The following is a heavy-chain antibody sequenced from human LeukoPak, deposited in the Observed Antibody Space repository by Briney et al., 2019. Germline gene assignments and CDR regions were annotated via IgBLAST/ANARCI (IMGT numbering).Heavy chain of an antibody. V-gene: IGHV4-34*01. Sequence: SETLSLTCAVYGGSFSGYYWSWIRQPPGKGLEWIGEINHSGSTNYNPSLESRVTISVDTSKNQFSLKLSSVTAADTAVYYCARGLKYSSGHEGLDYWGQGTLVTVSS. CDR3: ARGLKYSSGHEGLDY. CDR2: INHSGST. J-gene: IGHJ4*02. CDR1: GGSFSGYY. D-gene: IGHD6-19*01.